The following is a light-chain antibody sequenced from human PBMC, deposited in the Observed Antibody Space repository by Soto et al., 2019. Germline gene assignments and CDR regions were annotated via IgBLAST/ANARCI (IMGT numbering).Light chain of an antibody. J-gene: IGKJ1*01. CDR2: WAS. Sequence: DIVMTQSPDSLAVSLGERATINCKSSQSVLYSANNKNCLAWYQQKPGQPPKLLLYWASTRESGVPDRFSGSGSGTDFTLTIISLQAEDVAVYYCQQYYSIPRTFGQGTKVEIQ. CDR3: QQYYSIPRT. V-gene: IGKV4-1*01. CDR1: QSVLYSANNKNC.